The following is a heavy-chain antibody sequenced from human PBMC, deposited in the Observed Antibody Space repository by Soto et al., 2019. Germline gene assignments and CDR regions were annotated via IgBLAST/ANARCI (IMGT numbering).Heavy chain of an antibody. CDR2: IKSKTDGGTT. Sequence: GGSLRLSCAASGFTFSNAWMSWVRQAPGKGLEWVGRIKSKTDGGTTDYAAPVKGRFTISRDDSKNTLYLQMNSLKTEDTAVYYCTTDRSIAAAGTYYYYYGMDVWGQGTTVTVS. D-gene: IGHD6-13*01. V-gene: IGHV3-15*01. CDR1: GFTFSNAW. CDR3: TTDRSIAAAGTYYYYYGMDV. J-gene: IGHJ6*02.